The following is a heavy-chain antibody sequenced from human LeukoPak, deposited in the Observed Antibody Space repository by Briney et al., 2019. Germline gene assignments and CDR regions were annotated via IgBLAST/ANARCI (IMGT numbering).Heavy chain of an antibody. CDR2: ISSNGNYV. Sequence: PGGSLRLSCAVSGFTISSYSMNWVSQAQGKGLEWVSSISSNGNYVYYADSVRGRFTISRDNAKNSLYLQMNSLRAEDTAVYYCARVPSDYWGQGTLLTVSS. J-gene: IGHJ4*02. CDR3: ARVPSDY. V-gene: IGHV3-21*01. CDR1: GFTISSYS.